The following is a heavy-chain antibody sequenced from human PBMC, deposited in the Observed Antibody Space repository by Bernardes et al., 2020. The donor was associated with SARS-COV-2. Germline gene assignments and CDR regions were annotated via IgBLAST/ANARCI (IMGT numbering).Heavy chain of an antibody. CDR3: ARESPSMDGHYGYYFDY. D-gene: IGHD4-17*01. V-gene: IGHV1-2*04. CDR1: GYTFTGYY. J-gene: IGHJ4*02. CDR2: INPNSGGT. Sequence: ASVKVSCKASGYTFTGYYMHWVRQAPGQGLEWMGWINPNSGGTNYAQKFQGWVTMTRDTSISTAYMELSRLRSDDTAVYYCARESPSMDGHYGYYFDYWGERPLVTVAS.